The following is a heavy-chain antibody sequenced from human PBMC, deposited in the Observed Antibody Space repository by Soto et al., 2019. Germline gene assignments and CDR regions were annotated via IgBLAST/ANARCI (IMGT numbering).Heavy chain of an antibody. CDR2: VSGNGADT. Sequence: PGGSLRLSCAAAGFTFGSHAMSWVRQTPGKGLEWVSVVSGNGADTQYRDSAEGRFTISRDNSKNTLYLQMNSLRVEDTAVYYCVKDRATCTPSGSCNDLKNYFYYGMDVWGQGTSVTVSS. V-gene: IGHV3-23*01. CDR1: GFTFGSHA. J-gene: IGHJ6*02. CDR3: VKDRATCTPSGSCNDLKNYFYYGMDV. D-gene: IGHD6-13*01.